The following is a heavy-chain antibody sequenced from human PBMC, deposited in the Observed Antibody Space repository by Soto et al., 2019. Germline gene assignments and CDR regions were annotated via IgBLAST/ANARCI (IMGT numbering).Heavy chain of an antibody. CDR3: ARADLYDFWSGTIRRDYYYYYGMDD. V-gene: IGHV1-69*13. J-gene: IGHJ6*02. D-gene: IGHD3-3*01. Sequence: ASVKLACTASGSTFSSYAISWVGQAGGQGREWMGGIIPIFGTANYAQKFQGRVTITADESTSTAYMELSSLRSEDTAVYYCARADLYDFWSGTIRRDYYYYYGMDDWGQGTTVTVSS. CDR1: GSTFSSYA. CDR2: IIPIFGTA.